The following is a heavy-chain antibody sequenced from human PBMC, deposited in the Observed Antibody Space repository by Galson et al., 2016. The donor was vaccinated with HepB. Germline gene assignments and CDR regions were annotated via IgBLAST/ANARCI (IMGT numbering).Heavy chain of an antibody. J-gene: IGHJ4*02. CDR2: IIPTVGIT. Sequence: SVKVSCKASGGTFSSYTISWVRQAPGQGLEWMGRIIPTVGITNYAQNLQGRVTITAGKSTGTSYMNLSSLRSEDTAVYFCARVRGSGYPDSWGQGTLVTVSS. V-gene: IGHV1-69*02. CDR1: GGTFSSYT. D-gene: IGHD3-3*01. CDR3: ARVRGSGYPDS.